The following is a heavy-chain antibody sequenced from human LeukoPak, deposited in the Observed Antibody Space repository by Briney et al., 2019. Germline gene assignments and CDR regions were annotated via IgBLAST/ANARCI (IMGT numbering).Heavy chain of an antibody. Sequence: SGPTLVKPTQTLTLTCTFSGFSLSTSGVGVGWIRQPPGKALEWLALIYWDDDKRYSPSLKSRLTITKDTSKNQVVLTMTNMDPVDTATYYCAHKGYSSSWDPPEYFQHWGQGTLVTVSS. J-gene: IGHJ1*01. D-gene: IGHD6-13*01. CDR3: AHKGYSSSWDPPEYFQH. CDR1: GFSLSTSGVG. CDR2: IYWDDDK. V-gene: IGHV2-5*02.